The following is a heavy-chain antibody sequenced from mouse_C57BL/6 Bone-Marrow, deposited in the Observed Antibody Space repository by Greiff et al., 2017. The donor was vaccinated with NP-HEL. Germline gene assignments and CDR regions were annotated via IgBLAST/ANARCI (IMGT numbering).Heavy chain of an antibody. CDR2: ISSGSSTI. D-gene: IGHD1-1*01. V-gene: IGHV5-17*01. CDR3: ARRITTVVATRAMDY. J-gene: IGHJ4*01. CDR1: GFTFSDYG. Sequence: EVKVVESGGGLVKPGGSLKLSCAASGFTFSDYGMHWVRQAPEKGLEWVAYISSGSSTIYYADTVKGRFTISRDNAKNTLFLQMTSLRSEDTAMYYCARRITTVVATRAMDYWGQGTSVTVSS.